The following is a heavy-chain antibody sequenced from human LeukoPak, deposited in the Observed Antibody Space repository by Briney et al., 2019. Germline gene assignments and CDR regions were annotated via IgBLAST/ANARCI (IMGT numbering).Heavy chain of an antibody. CDR2: VNPKSGAT. V-gene: IGHV1-2*02. Sequence: ASVRVSCKTSGYTFTDYYLHWLRYAPGQGLEWMGWVNPKSGATNYAQRFQGRVTMTWQTSISTGNMELTSLRSDDTAVYYCARAYEYGWFDPWGQGTLVTVSS. D-gene: IGHD4/OR15-4a*01. CDR1: GYTFTDYY. CDR3: ARAYEYGWFDP. J-gene: IGHJ5*02.